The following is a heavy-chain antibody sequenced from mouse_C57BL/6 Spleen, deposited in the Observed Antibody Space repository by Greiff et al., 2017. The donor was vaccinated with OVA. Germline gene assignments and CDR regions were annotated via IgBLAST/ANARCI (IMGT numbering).Heavy chain of an antibody. CDR1: GYTFTSYW. V-gene: IGHV1-55*01. J-gene: IGHJ3*01. Sequence: VQLQQPGAELVKPGASVKMSCKASGYTFTSYWITWVKQRPGQGLEWIGDICPGSGSTNYNDKFKSKSTLTVDTSSSTAYLQLSSLTSEDSAVYYCARGAPGAWFAYWGQGTLVTVSA. CDR2: ICPGSGST. CDR3: ARGAPGAWFAY. D-gene: IGHD4-1*01.